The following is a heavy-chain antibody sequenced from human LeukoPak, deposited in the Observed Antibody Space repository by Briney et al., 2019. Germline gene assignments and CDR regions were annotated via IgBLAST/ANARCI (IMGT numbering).Heavy chain of an antibody. CDR1: GFTFSNYW. D-gene: IGHD3-10*01. CDR2: INRDGSTT. J-gene: IGHJ4*02. CDR3: ARDKKSGESSEIDY. Sequence: GGSLRLSCAASGFTFSNYWVHWVRRAPGKGLMWVSRINRDGSTTKYADSVKGRFTVSRDNAKNTLNLQMNSLRAEDTAVYYCARDKKSGESSEIDYWGQGTLVTVSS. V-gene: IGHV3-74*03.